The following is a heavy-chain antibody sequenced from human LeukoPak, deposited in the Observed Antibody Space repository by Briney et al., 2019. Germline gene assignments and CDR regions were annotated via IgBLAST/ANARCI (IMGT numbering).Heavy chain of an antibody. V-gene: IGHV1-2*06. CDR3: ARTVAGENDAFDI. J-gene: IGHJ3*02. CDR2: SNPNSGGT. D-gene: IGHD6-19*01. Sequence: ASVKVSCKASGYTFTGYYMHWVRQAPGQGLEWMGRSNPNSGGTNYAQKFQGRVTMTRDTSISTAYMELSRLRSDDTAVYYCARTVAGENDAFDIWGQGTMVTVSS. CDR1: GYTFTGYY.